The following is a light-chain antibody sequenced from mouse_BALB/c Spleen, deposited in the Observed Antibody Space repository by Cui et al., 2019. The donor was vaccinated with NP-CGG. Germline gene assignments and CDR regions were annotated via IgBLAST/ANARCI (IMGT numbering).Light chain of an antibody. CDR2: GTN. CDR1: TGAVTTNNY. CDR3: ALWYSNHWV. J-gene: IGLJ1*01. Sequence: QTVLTQESVLTTSPGETVTLTCRSSTGAVTTNNYANWVQEKPDHLFTGLIGGTNNRAPGVPARFSGSLIGDKAALTITGAQTEDEAIYFCALWYSNHWVFGGGTELTVL. V-gene: IGLV1*01.